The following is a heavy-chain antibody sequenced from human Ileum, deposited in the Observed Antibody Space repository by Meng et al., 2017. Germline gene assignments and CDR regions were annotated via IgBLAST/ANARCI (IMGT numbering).Heavy chain of an antibody. V-gene: IGHV3-48*03. CDR3: ARVSTSHFYAMDV. D-gene: IGHD2-21*01. CDR1: GFTFSSYE. Sequence: GESLKISCAGSGFTFSSYEVNWVRQAPGKGLEWVSYISGSGSTVYYADSVKGRFTISRDNAKNSLFLQLNSLRAEDTAVYYCARVSTSHFYAMDVWGQGTTVTVSS. CDR2: ISGSGSTV. J-gene: IGHJ6*02.